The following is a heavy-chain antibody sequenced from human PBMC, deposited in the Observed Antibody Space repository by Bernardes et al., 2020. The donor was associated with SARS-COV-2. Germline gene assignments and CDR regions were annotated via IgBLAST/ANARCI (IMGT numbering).Heavy chain of an antibody. V-gene: IGHV1-24*01. CDR1: GYTLTALS. CDR3: ATGAPTYFYDTGGYYRLNY. Sequence: AGAQVPRKVSGYTLTALSLPWVRQAPGKGLEWMGGFDPEDGKTIYAQKFQGRFTMTEDTSTDTAYMDLSSLRSEDTAVYYCATGAPTYFYDTGGYYRLNYWGQGALVNVSS. J-gene: IGHJ4*02. CDR2: FDPEDGKT. D-gene: IGHD3-22*01.